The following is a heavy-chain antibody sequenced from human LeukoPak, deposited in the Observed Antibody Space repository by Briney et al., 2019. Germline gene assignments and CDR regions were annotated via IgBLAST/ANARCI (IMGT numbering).Heavy chain of an antibody. D-gene: IGHD4-11*01. CDR1: GYSFTSYW. CDR3: ARRRGYSNYEGYFDY. Sequence: GESLKISCKGSGYSFTSYWIGWVRQMPGKGLEWMGIIYPGDSDTRYSPPFQGQVTISADKSISTAYLQWSSLKDSDTAMYYCARRRGYSNYEGYFDYWGQGTLVTVSS. J-gene: IGHJ4*02. CDR2: IYPGDSDT. V-gene: IGHV5-51*01.